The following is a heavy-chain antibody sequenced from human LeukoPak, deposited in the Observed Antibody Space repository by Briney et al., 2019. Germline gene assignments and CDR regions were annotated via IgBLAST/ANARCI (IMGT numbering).Heavy chain of an antibody. D-gene: IGHD1-1*01. V-gene: IGHV5-51*01. J-gene: IGHJ4*02. CDR3: ARTTNLDY. Sequence: GESLQISCKGSGYSFTGYWIGWVRQMPGKGLEWMGIFFPGDSDTRYSPSFQGQVTITADKTISTAYLQWSSLKASDTAMYYCARTTNLDYWGQGTLAIVFS. CDR1: GYSFTGYW. CDR2: FFPGDSDT.